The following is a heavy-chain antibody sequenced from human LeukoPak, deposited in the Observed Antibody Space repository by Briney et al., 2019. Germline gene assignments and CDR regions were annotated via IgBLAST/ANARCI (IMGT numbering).Heavy chain of an antibody. Sequence: GASVKVSCKASGYTFTSYGISWVRQAPGQGPEWMGWISAYNGNTNYAQKLQGRVTMTTDTSTSTAYMELRSLRSDDTAVYYCAREDFRDYYDSSGYYVWFDPWGQGTLVTVSS. D-gene: IGHD3-22*01. V-gene: IGHV1-18*01. J-gene: IGHJ5*02. CDR2: ISAYNGNT. CDR1: GYTFTSYG. CDR3: AREDFRDYYDSSGYYVWFDP.